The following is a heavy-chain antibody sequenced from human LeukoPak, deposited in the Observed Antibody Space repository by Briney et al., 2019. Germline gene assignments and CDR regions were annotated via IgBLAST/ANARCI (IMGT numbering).Heavy chain of an antibody. D-gene: IGHD3-10*01. V-gene: IGHV4-59*05. CDR3: ARFSSGSYSLDY. Sequence: SETLSLTCTVSGGSISSYYWSWIRQPPGKGLEWIGSFFLKGSTYYNPSLKSRVTISVDTSKNQFSLNLSSVTAADTALYYCARFSSGSYSLDYWGQGTLVTVSS. CDR2: FFLKGST. J-gene: IGHJ4*02. CDR1: GGSISSYY.